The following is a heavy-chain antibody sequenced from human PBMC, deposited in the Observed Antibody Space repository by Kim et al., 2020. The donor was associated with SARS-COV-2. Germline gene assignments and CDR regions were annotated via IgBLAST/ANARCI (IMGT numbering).Heavy chain of an antibody. D-gene: IGHD1-26*01. CDR3: AKGDAWAYPLDY. V-gene: IGHV3-53*01. Sequence: YYTDSVKGRFTVSRDNSKNTLYLQMNSLRAGDTAVYYCAKGDAWAYPLDYWGQGTLVTVSS. J-gene: IGHJ4*02.